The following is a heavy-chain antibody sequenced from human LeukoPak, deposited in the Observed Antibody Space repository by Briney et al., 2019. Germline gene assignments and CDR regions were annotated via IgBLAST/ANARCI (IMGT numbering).Heavy chain of an antibody. V-gene: IGHV5-51*01. D-gene: IGHD2/OR15-2a*01. J-gene: IGHJ4*02. CDR1: GYTFTNYW. Sequence: GESLKISCKGSGYTFTNYWIGWVRQMPGKGLEFMGIIYPGDSDTRFSPSFQGQVTISVDKSINTAYLQWSSLKASDSAMYYCARAGYSNRWDGVDYWGQGTLVTVSS. CDR2: IYPGDSDT. CDR3: ARAGYSNRWDGVDY.